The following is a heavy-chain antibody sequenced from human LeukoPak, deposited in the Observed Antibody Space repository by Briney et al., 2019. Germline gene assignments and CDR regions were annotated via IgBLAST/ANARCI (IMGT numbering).Heavy chain of an antibody. CDR1: GYTFTAYY. J-gene: IGHJ2*01. V-gene: IGHV1-2*02. D-gene: IGHD3-16*01. Sequence: GASVKVACTASGYTFTAYYIHWVRQAPGQGLEWMGWISPNSGGTDYAQKFQGRVTMTRDTSISTTYVELSSLTSDDTAVYYCAIQPGGSGNNWYFDLWGGGSLVTVSS. CDR3: AIQPGGSGNNWYFDL. CDR2: ISPNSGGT.